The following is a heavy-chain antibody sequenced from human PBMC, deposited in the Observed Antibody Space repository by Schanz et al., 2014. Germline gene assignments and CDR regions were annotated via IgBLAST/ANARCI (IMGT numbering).Heavy chain of an antibody. Sequence: QLMQSGSEVRKPGASVKVSCKASGYTFTSYYMHWVRQAPGQGLEWMGRIIPILDKTNYAQKFQGRVTMTRDTSTSTVYMELSSLRSEDTAVYYCARDGEAAAGCDYWGQGTLVTVSS. J-gene: IGHJ4*02. CDR1: GYTFTSYY. CDR3: ARDGEAAAGCDY. D-gene: IGHD6-13*01. V-gene: IGHV1-46*03. CDR2: IIPILDKT.